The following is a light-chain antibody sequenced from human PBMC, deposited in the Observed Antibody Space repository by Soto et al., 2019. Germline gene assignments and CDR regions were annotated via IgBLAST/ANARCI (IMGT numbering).Light chain of an antibody. Sequence: DIQMTQSPSSLSASVGGRLTITCRASQTISTYLNWYQHKPGKAPKLVIYAASNLQSGVPSRFSGSGSGTDFTLTISSLQPEDFASYYCQQSYSNPYTSGQGTKLEIK. CDR2: AAS. J-gene: IGKJ2*01. CDR1: QTISTY. V-gene: IGKV1-39*01. CDR3: QQSYSNPYT.